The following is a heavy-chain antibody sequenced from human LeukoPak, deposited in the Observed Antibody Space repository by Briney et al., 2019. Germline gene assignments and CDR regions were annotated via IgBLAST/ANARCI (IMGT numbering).Heavy chain of an antibody. J-gene: IGHJ6*03. Sequence: GGSLRLSCAASGFTFSSYEMNWVRQAPGKGLEWVSYISSSSSTIYYADSVKGRFTISRDNAKNSLYLQMNSLRAEDTAVYYCARDHSAPGTTAYYYYYMDVWGKGTTVTVSS. CDR1: GFTFSSYE. CDR2: ISSSSSTI. V-gene: IGHV3-48*03. D-gene: IGHD1-1*01. CDR3: ARDHSAPGTTAYYYYYMDV.